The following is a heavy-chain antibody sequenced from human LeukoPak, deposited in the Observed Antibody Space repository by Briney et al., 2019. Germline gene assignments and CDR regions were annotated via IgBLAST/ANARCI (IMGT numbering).Heavy chain of an antibody. CDR1: GFTFSSYA. J-gene: IGHJ4*02. CDR3: AKEEVLDYYDSSGYYPLYYFDY. V-gene: IGHV3-30*09. D-gene: IGHD3-22*01. Sequence: GGSLRLSCAASGFTFSSYAMHWVRQAPGKGLEWVAFISSDGSNKYYADSVKGRFAISRDNSKNTLYLQMNGLRDEDTAVYYCAKEEVLDYYDSSGYYPLYYFDYWGQGTLVTVSS. CDR2: ISSDGSNK.